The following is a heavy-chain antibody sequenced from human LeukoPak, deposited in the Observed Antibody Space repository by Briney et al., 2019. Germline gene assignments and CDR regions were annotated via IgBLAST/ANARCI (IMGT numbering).Heavy chain of an antibody. J-gene: IGHJ4*02. Sequence: PGGSLRLSCAASGFTVSSNYMSWVRQAPGKGLEWVSYISSSGSTIYYADSVKGRFTISRDNAKNSLYLQMNSLRAEDTAVYYCASHNKAHYYGSGSYADWGQGTLVTVSS. V-gene: IGHV3-11*01. CDR2: ISSSGSTI. D-gene: IGHD3-10*01. CDR3: ASHNKAHYYGSGSYAD. CDR1: GFTVSSNY.